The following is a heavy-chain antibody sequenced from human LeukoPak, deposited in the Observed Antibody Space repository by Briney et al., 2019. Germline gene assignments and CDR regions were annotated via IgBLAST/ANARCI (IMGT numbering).Heavy chain of an antibody. Sequence: GGSLRLSCAGSGFTFSNYAMNRVRQAPGKGLEWVSAISGSSGRTYYADSVKGRVTISRDNSKNTLYLQMNSLRAEDTAVYYCAKRDYWGQGTLVTVSS. J-gene: IGHJ4*02. CDR3: AKRDY. V-gene: IGHV3-23*01. CDR2: ISGSSGRT. CDR1: GFTFSNYA.